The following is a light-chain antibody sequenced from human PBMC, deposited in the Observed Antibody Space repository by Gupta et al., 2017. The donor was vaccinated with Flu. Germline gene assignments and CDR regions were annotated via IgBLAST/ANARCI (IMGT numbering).Light chain of an antibody. CDR3: SSYTTSNTCV. V-gene: IGLV2-14*01. Sequence: VSWYQQHPGKAPKLLISEVSNRPSGVSDRFSGSKSGNSASLTISGLQTEDEADYYCSSYTTSNTCVFGTGTRVTVL. J-gene: IGLJ1*01. CDR2: EVS.